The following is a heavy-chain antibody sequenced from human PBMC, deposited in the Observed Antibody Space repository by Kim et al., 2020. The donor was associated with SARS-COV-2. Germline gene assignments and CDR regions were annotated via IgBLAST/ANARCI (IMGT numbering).Heavy chain of an antibody. V-gene: IGHV3-74*01. CDR1: GFTFSAYW. CDR3: ARDWGVPDHDWRFDL. Sequence: GGSLRLSCTASGFTFSAYWMHWVRQAPGKGLVWVSRITDTGNVQSYADSVKGRFTSSRDNAKNTLYRQMNSLRAEDTAVYYCARDWGVPDHDWRFDLWGRGTLVTVS. CDR2: ITDTGNVQ. D-gene: IGHD3-16*01. J-gene: IGHJ2*01.